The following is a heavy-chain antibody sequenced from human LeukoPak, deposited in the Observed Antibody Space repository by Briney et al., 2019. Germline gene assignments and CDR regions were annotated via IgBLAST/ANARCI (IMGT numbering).Heavy chain of an antibody. J-gene: IGHJ6*04. CDR2: IIPIFGTA. V-gene: IGHV1-69*01. Sequence: ASVKVSCKASGGTFSSYAISWVRQAPGQGLEWMGGIIPIFGTANYAQKFQGRVTITADESTSTAYMELSSLRSEDTAVYYCARGIPTYPKGYTGVDVWGKGTTVTVSS. CDR1: GGTFSSYA. D-gene: IGHD5-12*01. CDR3: ARGIPTYPKGYTGVDV.